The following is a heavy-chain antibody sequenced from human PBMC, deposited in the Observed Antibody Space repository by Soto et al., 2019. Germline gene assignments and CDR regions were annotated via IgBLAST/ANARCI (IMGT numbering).Heavy chain of an antibody. D-gene: IGHD2-21*01. CDR2: IIPHFGST. J-gene: IGHJ6*02. CDR1: GATFTKYA. V-gene: IGHV1-69*19. Sequence: QVQLEQSGAEVKMPGSSVTVSCKAYGATFTKYAFNWVRQAPGQGLEWMGGIIPHFGSTNYAERFQGRLTVTTNEYTSTVFLGLGSLTSDYTAIYYCARDETVIRCVIKRGGGLDLWGQGTTVIVSS. CDR3: ARDETVIRCVIKRGGGLDL.